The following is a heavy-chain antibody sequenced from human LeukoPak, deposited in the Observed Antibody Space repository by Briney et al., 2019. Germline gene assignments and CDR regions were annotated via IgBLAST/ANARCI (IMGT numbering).Heavy chain of an antibody. D-gene: IGHD1-26*01. Sequence: QTGGSLRLSCVASGFTFTSHRMHWVRQAPGKGLVWVSRINTNGNTINYADSVKGRFTISRDDAKNTLYLQMNSLRAEDTAIYYCIRVQVGTTGFDYWGQGTLVTVSS. CDR1: GFTFTSHR. J-gene: IGHJ4*02. V-gene: IGHV3-74*01. CDR2: INTNGNTI. CDR3: IRVQVGTTGFDY.